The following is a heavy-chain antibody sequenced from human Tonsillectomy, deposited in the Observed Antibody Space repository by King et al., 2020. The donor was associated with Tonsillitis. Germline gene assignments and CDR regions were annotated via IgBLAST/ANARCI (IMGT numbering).Heavy chain of an antibody. CDR2: VYYSGNT. CDR1: GGSISSYY. J-gene: IGHJ5*01. D-gene: IGHD6-13*01. V-gene: IGHV4-59*08. Sequence: VQLQESGPGLVKPSETLSLTCTVSGGSISSYYWGWIRQPPGKGLQWIGHVYYSGNTNFNPSLKSRVTISVDTSKNQFSLSLNSVTAADTAVYYCVGSSLTFNWFDPWGQGTVVTVSS. CDR3: VGSSLTFNWFDP.